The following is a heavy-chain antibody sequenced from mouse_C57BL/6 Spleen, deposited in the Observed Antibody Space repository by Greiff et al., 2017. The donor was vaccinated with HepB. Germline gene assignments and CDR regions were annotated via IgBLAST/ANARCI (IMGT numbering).Heavy chain of an antibody. Sequence: QVQLKESGAELVKPGASVKISCKASGYAFSSSWMNWVKQRPGKGLEWIGRIYPGDGDTNYNGKFKGKATLTADKSSSTAYMQLSSLTSEDSAVYFCAKGERGFWDGFDYWGQGTTLTVSS. CDR3: AKGERGFWDGFDY. J-gene: IGHJ2*01. CDR1: GYAFSSSW. CDR2: IYPGDGDT. V-gene: IGHV1-82*01. D-gene: IGHD4-1*01.